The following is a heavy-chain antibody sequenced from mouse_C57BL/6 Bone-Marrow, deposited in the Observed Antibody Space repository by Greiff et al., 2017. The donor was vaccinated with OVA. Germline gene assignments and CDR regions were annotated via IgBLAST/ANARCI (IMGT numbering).Heavy chain of an antibody. D-gene: IGHD2-2*01. CDR1: GFTFSSYG. CDR2: ISSGGSYT. J-gene: IGHJ3*01. Sequence: DVMLVESGGDLVKPGGSLKLSCAASGFTFSSYGMSWVRQTPDKRLEWVATISSGGSYTYYPDSVKGRFTISRDNAKNTLYLQMSSLKSEDTAMYYCAFPMATRCAYWGQGTLVTVSA. V-gene: IGHV5-6*02. CDR3: AFPMATRCAY.